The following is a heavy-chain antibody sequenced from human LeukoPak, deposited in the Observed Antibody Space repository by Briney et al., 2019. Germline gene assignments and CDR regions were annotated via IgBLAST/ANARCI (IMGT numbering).Heavy chain of an antibody. CDR1: GFTFNIYY. CDR2: IGLHGYPL. J-gene: IGHJ4*02. V-gene: IGHV3-11*04. Sequence: GGSLRPSCAVSGFTFNIYYMSWIRQAPGKGLEWISYIGLHGYPLDYADSVKGRFTISRDNAQNSLYLDMSSLRAEDTAVYYCARKDFSSGSFTYWGQGTLVTVSS. CDR3: ARKDFSSGSFTY. D-gene: IGHD3-22*01.